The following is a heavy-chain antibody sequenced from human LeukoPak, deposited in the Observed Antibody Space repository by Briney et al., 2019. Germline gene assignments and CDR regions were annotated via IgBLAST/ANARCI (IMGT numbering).Heavy chain of an antibody. V-gene: IGHV4-59*02. CDR2: IHHTGGT. J-gene: IGHJ3*02. Sequence: PSETLSLTCVVSGGSVTTYYWSWFRQPPGKGPEWIGNIHHTGGTNYNPSLKSRVTISVDTSKNQFSLKLTSVTAAVTAIYYCAKSAGSKNAFDIWGQGTMVTVSS. CDR1: GGSVTTYY. CDR3: AKSAGSKNAFDI.